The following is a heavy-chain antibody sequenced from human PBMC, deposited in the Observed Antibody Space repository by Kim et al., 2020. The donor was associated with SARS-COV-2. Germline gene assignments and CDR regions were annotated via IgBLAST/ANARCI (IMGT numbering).Heavy chain of an antibody. Sequence: YADSVKGRFTISRDLSNNTLSLQMNSLRDEDTALYSCAGSRTYFPYYFDFWGRGTLVIVSS. D-gene: IGHD3-10*01. V-gene: IGHV3-23*05. CDR3: AGSRTYFPYYFDF. J-gene: IGHJ4*02.